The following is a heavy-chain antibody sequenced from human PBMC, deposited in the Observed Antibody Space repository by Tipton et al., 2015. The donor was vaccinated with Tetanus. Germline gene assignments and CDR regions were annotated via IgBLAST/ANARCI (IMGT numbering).Heavy chain of an antibody. V-gene: IGHV1-8*02. CDR1: GYTFTSYY. D-gene: IGHD3-10*01. J-gene: IGHJ4*02. Sequence: QSGPEVKKPGASVKVSCKASGYTFTSYYMHWVRQATGQGLEWMGWMNPNSGNTGYAQKFQGRVTMTRNTSISTAYMELSSLRSEDTAVYYCARDPGKLPLDYWGQGTLVTVSS. CDR2: MNPNSGNT. CDR3: ARDPGKLPLDY.